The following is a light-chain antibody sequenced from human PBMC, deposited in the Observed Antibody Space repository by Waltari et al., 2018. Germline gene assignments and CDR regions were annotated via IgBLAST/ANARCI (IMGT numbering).Light chain of an antibody. Sequence: ELVLTQYPATLSLSPGERATLSCRASQCVSSYLAWYPQKSGQAPRLPIYDASNRATGIPARFSGGGSGTDFTLTISSLEPEDFAVYYCQQRSDWLLTFGGGTKVEIK. J-gene: IGKJ4*01. CDR2: DAS. CDR3: QQRSDWLLT. CDR1: QCVSSY. V-gene: IGKV3-11*01.